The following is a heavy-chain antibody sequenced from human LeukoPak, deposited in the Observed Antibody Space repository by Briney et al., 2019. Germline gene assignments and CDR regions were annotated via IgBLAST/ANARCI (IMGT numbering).Heavy chain of an antibody. V-gene: IGHV4-59*08. CDR3: ARHGLYIDY. J-gene: IGHJ4*02. Sequence: SETLSLTCTVSGGPISSYYWSWIRQPPGKGLEWIGYIYYSGSTNYNPSLKSRVTISVDTSKNQFSLKLSSVTAADTAVYYCARHGLYIDYWGQGTLVTVSS. D-gene: IGHD3-10*01. CDR1: GGPISSYY. CDR2: IYYSGST.